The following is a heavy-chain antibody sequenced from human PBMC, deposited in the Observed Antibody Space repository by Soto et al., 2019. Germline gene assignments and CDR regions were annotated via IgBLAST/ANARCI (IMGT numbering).Heavy chain of an antibody. CDR2: IIPIFGTA. CDR1: GGTFSSYA. J-gene: IGHJ6*02. CDR3: ARDYTMIPNSAYYGMDV. Sequence: QVQLVQSGAEVKKPGSSVKVSCKASGGTFSSYAISWVRQAPGQGREWMGGIIPIFGTANYAQKFQGRVTITADESTSTAYMELSSLRSEDTAVYYCARDYTMIPNSAYYGMDVWGQGTTVTVSS. V-gene: IGHV1-69*01. D-gene: IGHD3-22*01.